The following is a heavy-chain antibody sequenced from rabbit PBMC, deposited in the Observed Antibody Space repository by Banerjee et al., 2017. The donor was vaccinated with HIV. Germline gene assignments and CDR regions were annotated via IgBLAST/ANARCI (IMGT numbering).Heavy chain of an antibody. Sequence: QEQLEESGGDLVKPEGSLTLTCTASGFSFSSSQWICWVRQAPGKGLEWSACIYTGSNGSTYYASWVNGRFTISKTSSTTVTLQMTSLTVADTATYFCARDLAGVIGWNFNLWGQGTLVTVS. CDR3: ARDLAGVIGWNFNL. V-gene: IGHV1S45*01. D-gene: IGHD4-1*01. CDR1: GFSFSSSQW. CDR2: IYTGSNGST. J-gene: IGHJ4*01.